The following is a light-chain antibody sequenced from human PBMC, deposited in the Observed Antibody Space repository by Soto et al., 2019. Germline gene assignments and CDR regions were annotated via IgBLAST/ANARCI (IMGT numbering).Light chain of an antibody. J-gene: IGKJ5*01. CDR3: QQYHNWPPIT. CDR2: GAS. V-gene: IGKV3-15*01. CDR1: QRISSK. Sequence: EIVLTQSPDTLSVSPGERATLSCRASQRISSKLAWYQQKHGQAPRLLIYGASTRAAGVPARFSGSGSGTEFTLIISSLQSEDFAFDYCQQYHNWPPITFGQGTRLEIK.